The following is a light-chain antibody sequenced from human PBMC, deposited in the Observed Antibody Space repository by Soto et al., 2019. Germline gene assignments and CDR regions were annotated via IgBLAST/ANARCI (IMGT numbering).Light chain of an antibody. CDR1: QSVSSSY. V-gene: IGKV3-20*01. J-gene: IGKJ1*01. CDR3: QQYGGSPRT. CDR2: DAS. Sequence: EIVLTQSPGTLSLSPGERATLSCRASQSVSSSYLAWYQQKPGQAPRLLIYDASSRATGIPDRFSGGGSGPDFTLTISRLEPEDFAVYYCQQYGGSPRTFGQGTKVDIK.